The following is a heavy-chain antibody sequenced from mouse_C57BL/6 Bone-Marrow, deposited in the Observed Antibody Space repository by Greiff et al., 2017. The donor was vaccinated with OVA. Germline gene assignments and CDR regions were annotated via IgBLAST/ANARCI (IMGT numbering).Heavy chain of an antibody. CDR3: ARRGAGTWGGFFDY. CDR2: IHPNSGST. Sequence: VQLQQPGAELVKPGASVKLSCKASGYTFTSYWMHWVKQRPGQGLEWIGMIHPNSGSTNYNEKFKSKATLTVDKSSSTAYMQLSSLTSEDSAVYYCARRGAGTWGGFFDYWGQGTTLTVSS. V-gene: IGHV1-64*01. CDR1: GYTFTSYW. J-gene: IGHJ2*01. D-gene: IGHD4-1*01.